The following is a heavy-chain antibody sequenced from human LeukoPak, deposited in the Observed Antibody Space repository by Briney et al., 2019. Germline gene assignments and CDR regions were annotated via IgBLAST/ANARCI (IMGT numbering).Heavy chain of an antibody. CDR2: ISSSSSYI. V-gene: IGHV3-21*01. CDR3: ARSDSHYFDY. D-gene: IGHD3-3*01. CDR1: GFTVSSDY. J-gene: IGHJ4*02. Sequence: GGSLRLSCAASGFTVSSDYMSWVRQSPGKGLEWVSSISSSSSYIYYADSVKGRFTISRDNAKNSLYLQMNSLRAEDTAVYYCARSDSHYFDYWGQGTLVTVSS.